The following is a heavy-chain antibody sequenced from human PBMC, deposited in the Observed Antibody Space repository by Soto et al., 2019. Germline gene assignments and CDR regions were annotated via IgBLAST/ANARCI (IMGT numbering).Heavy chain of an antibody. CDR2: INPSGGST. Sequence: RASVKVSCKASGYTFTSYYMHLVRQAPGQGLEWMGIINPSGGSTSYAQKFQGRVTMTRDTSTSTVYMELSSLRSEDTAVYYCARETIRWLTRSNGMDVWGQGTTVTVSS. J-gene: IGHJ6*02. CDR1: GYTFTSYY. V-gene: IGHV1-46*01. D-gene: IGHD4-17*01. CDR3: ARETIRWLTRSNGMDV.